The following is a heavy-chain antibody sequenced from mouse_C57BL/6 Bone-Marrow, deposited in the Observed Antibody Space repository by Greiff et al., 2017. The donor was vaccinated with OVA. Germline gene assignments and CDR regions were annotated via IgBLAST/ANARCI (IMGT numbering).Heavy chain of an antibody. J-gene: IGHJ4*01. Sequence: VQLQQPGAELVRPGASVKLSCKASGYTFTSYWMNWVKQRPEQGLEWIGRIYPYDSATPYNQKFKVKAILTVAKSSSTAYMQLSSLTSEDSAVYYCARPYGYYAMDYWGQGTSVTVSS. V-gene: IGHV1-74*01. CDR3: ARPYGYYAMDY. CDR1: GYTFTSYW. CDR2: IYPYDSAT. D-gene: IGHD1-1*02.